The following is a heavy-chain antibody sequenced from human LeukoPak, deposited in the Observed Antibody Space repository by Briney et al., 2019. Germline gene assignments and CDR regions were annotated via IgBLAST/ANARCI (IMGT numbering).Heavy chain of an antibody. V-gene: IGHV3-21*01. CDR2: ISSSSSYI. Sequence: SGGSLRLSCAASGFTFSSYSMNWDRQAPGKGLEWVSSISSSSSYIYYADSVKGRFTISRDNAKNSLYLQMNSLRAEDTAVYYCAREGIVVVPAATGFDPWGQGTLVTVSS. D-gene: IGHD2-2*01. CDR3: AREGIVVVPAATGFDP. J-gene: IGHJ5*02. CDR1: GFTFSSYS.